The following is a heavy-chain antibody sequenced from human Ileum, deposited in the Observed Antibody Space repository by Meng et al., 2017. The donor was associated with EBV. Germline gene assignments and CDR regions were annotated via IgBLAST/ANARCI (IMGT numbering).Heavy chain of an antibody. Sequence: QVQLQESGARLLKPSGTLSLTCAVSGGSISSGNYWSWVRQPPGKGLEWIGQIHDTGGANYNPSLQSRVTISVDKSKNQFSLNLNSVTAADTAVYYCARHSGYNQGYWGQGTLGTVAS. CDR1: GGSISSGNY. CDR2: IHDTGGA. D-gene: IGHD6-25*01. V-gene: IGHV4-4*02. CDR3: ARHSGYNQGY. J-gene: IGHJ4*02.